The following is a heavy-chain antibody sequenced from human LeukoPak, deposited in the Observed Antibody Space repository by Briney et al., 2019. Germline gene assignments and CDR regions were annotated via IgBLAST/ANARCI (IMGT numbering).Heavy chain of an antibody. Sequence: GGSLRLSCAASGFTFSSYAMHWVRQAPGKGLEWVAVISYDGSNKYYADSVKGRFTISRDNSKNTLYLQMNSLRAEDTAVYYCAREASMVRGVITNRAYYYYYYMDVWGKGTTVTISS. D-gene: IGHD3-10*01. CDR2: ISYDGSNK. V-gene: IGHV3-30*04. CDR1: GFTFSSYA. CDR3: AREASMVRGVITNRAYYYYYYMDV. J-gene: IGHJ6*03.